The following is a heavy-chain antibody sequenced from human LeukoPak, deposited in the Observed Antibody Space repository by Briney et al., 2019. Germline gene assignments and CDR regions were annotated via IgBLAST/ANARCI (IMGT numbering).Heavy chain of an antibody. CDR2: ISGSGGST. D-gene: IGHD3-3*01. J-gene: IGHJ4*02. Sequence: PGGSLRLSCAAPGFTFSSYAMSWVRQAPGKGLEWVSAISGSGGSTYYADSVKGRFTISRDNSKNTLYLQMNSLRAEDTAVYYCATEHYDFWSGYSYYFDYWGQGALVTVSS. CDR1: GFTFSSYA. V-gene: IGHV3-23*01. CDR3: ATEHYDFWSGYSYYFDY.